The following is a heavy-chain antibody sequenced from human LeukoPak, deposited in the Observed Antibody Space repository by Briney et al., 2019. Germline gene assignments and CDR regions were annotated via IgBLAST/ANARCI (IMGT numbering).Heavy chain of an antibody. CDR1: GGSISSGSYY. J-gene: IGHJ5*02. D-gene: IGHD3-3*01. CDR3: ARGSHLWSGYYGWFDP. V-gene: IGHV4-61*02. Sequence: PSETLSLTCTVSGGSISSGSYYWSWIRQPAGKGLEWIGRIYTSGSTNYNPSLKSRVTISVDTSKNQFSLKLSSVTAADTAVYYCARGSHLWSGYYGWFDPWGQGTLVTVSS. CDR2: IYTSGST.